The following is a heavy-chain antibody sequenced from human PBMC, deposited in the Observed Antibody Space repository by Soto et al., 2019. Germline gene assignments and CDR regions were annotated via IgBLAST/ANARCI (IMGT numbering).Heavy chain of an antibody. V-gene: IGHV1-18*01. D-gene: IGHD3-9*01. Sequence: QVQLVQSGAEVKKPGASVTVSCKASGYTFTSYGISWVRQATGQGLEWMGWISAYNGNTNYAQKLQGRVTRTTDTSTSKAYMERRSLRSHDTAVYDCARQEYGVPILRFDYWGQGTLVTVSS. J-gene: IGHJ4*02. CDR3: ARQEYGVPILRFDY. CDR2: ISAYNGNT. CDR1: GYTFTSYG.